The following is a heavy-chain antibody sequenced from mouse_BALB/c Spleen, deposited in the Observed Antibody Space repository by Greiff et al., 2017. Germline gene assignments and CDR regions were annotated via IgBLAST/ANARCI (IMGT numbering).Heavy chain of an antibody. J-gene: IGHJ2*01. CDR3: TRDRYDRYFDY. V-gene: IGHV5-6-4*01. Sequence: EVMLVESGGGLVKPGGSLKLSCAASGFTFSSYTMSWVRQTPEKRLEWVATISSGGSYTYYPDSVKGRFTISRDNAKNTLYLQMSSLKSEDTAMYYCTRDRYDRYFDYWGQGTTLTVSS. CDR2: ISSGGSYT. D-gene: IGHD2-14*01. CDR1: GFTFSSYT.